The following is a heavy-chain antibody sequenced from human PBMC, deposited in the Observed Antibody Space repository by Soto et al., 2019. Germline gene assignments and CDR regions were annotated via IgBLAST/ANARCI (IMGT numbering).Heavy chain of an antibody. V-gene: IGHV4-30-4*01. J-gene: IGHJ4*02. CDR3: ARVSIAAAGDDY. CDR2: IYYSGST. Sequence: SETLSLTCTVSCGSISSGDYYWSWIRQPPGKGLEWIGYIYYSGSTYYNPSLKSRVTISVDTSKNQFSLKLSSVTAADTAVYYCARVSIAAAGDDYWGQGTLVTVPQ. CDR1: CGSISSGDYY. D-gene: IGHD6-13*01.